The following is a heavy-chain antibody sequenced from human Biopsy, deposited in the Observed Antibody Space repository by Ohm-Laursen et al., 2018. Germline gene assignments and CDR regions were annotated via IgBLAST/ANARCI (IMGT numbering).Heavy chain of an antibody. Sequence: SLTLSLTCTVSGGSISDSTYHWGWIRQSPGKGLEWIGNIYYSGNTDSSPSLKSRVTISVDTSNNQFSLKLRSVTAADTAVYYCARQVDFWSGYVDYWGQGTLVAVSS. CDR3: ARQVDFWSGYVDY. J-gene: IGHJ4*02. CDR2: IYYSGNT. V-gene: IGHV4-39*01. D-gene: IGHD3-3*01. CDR1: GGSISDSTYH.